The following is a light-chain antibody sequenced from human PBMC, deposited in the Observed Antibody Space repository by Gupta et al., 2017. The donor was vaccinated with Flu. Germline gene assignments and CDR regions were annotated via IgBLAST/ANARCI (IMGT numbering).Light chain of an antibody. Sequence: SVTITCTGTSSGIGGYDYVSWYQQHPGKAPKLMIYDVTKRPSGVPDRFSASKSGNTASLIISGLLPEDEADYYCCSYAGTYTWVFGGGTKLTVL. CDR3: CSYAGTYTWV. CDR2: DVT. CDR1: SSGIGGYDY. V-gene: IGLV2-11*03. J-gene: IGLJ3*02.